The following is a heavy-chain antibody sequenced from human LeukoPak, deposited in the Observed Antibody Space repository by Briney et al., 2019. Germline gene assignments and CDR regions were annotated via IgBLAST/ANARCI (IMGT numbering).Heavy chain of an antibody. D-gene: IGHD2-2*01. CDR3: ARDRDCGTTTCSVDY. V-gene: IGHV3-11*01. J-gene: IGHJ4*02. CDR1: GFSFSDYY. Sequence: GGSLRLSCADSGFSFSDYYMSWVRQAPGKGLEWISYITNSGSTIYYAESVKGRFTISRDDAKNSLYLQMNNLRAEDTAVYYCARDRDCGTTTCSVDYWGQGTLVTVSS. CDR2: ITNSGSTI.